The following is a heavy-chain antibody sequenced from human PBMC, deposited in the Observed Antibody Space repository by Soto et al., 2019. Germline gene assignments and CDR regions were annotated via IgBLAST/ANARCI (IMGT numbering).Heavy chain of an antibody. CDR1: WGTIISGGCP. Sequence: AFQTLSLPRAVSWGTIISGGCPWSWIRQPPGKGLEWIGYIYHSGSTYYNPSLKSRVTISVDRSKNQFSLKLSSVTAADTAVYYCARVPGPWGQGTLVTVSS. CDR2: IYHSGST. J-gene: IGHJ5*02. V-gene: IGHV4-30-2*01. CDR3: ARVPGP.